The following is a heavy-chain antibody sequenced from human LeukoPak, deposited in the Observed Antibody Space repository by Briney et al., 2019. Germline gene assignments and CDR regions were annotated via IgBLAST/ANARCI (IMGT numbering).Heavy chain of an antibody. CDR2: ISGSGGST. J-gene: IGHJ4*02. Sequence: GGSLRLSCAASGFTFSNAWMSWVRQAPGKGLEWVSAISGSGGSTYYADSVKGRFTISRDNSKNTLYLQMNSLRAEDTAVYYCAKVPHIVATKTSFDYWGQGTLVTVSS. V-gene: IGHV3-23*01. CDR3: AKVPHIVATKTSFDY. D-gene: IGHD5-12*01. CDR1: GFTFSNAW.